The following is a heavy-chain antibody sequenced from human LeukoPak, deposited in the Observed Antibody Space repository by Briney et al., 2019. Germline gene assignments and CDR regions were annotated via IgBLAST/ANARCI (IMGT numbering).Heavy chain of an antibody. J-gene: IGHJ4*02. CDR2: IYYSGST. CDR1: GGSISSYY. Sequence: PSETLSLTCTVSGGSISSYYWSWIRQPPGKGLEWIGYIYYSGSTNYNPSLKSRVTISVDTSKNQFSLKLSSVTAADTAVYYCARVPVRGVADYWGQGTLVTVSS. V-gene: IGHV4-59*01. CDR3: ARVPVRGVADY. D-gene: IGHD3-10*01.